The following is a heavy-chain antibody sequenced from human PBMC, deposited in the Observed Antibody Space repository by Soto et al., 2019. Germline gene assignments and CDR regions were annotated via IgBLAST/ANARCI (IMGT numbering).Heavy chain of an antibody. J-gene: IGHJ5*02. CDR2: IRSKAYGGTT. V-gene: IGHV3-49*04. CDR1: GFTFGDYA. Sequence: PGGSLRLSCTASGFTFGDYAMSWVRKAPGKGLEWVGFIRSKAYGGTTEYAASVKGRFTISRDDSESIAYLQMYSLKTEDTAVYYCTRDDYSYDSSGYYSWFDPWGQGTLVTVSS. D-gene: IGHD3-22*01. CDR3: TRDDYSYDSSGYYSWFDP.